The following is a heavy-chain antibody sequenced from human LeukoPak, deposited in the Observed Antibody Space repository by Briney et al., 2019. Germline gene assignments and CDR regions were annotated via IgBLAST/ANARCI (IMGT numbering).Heavy chain of an antibody. J-gene: IGHJ4*02. CDR2: IIPVLGIA. CDR3: ARDPGSRGYYYDSSGYDY. Sequence: GASVKVSCKASGGTFSSYAISWVRQAPGQGLEWMGRIIPVLGIANYAQKFQGRVTITADKSTSTAYMELSSLRAEDTAVYYCARDPGSRGYYYDSSGYDYWGQGTLVTVSS. CDR1: GGTFSSYA. D-gene: IGHD3-22*01. V-gene: IGHV1-69*04.